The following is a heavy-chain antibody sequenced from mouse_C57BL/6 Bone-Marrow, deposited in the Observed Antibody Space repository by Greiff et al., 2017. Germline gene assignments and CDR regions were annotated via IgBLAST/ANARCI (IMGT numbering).Heavy chain of an antibody. CDR1: GYSFTDYN. V-gene: IGHV1-39*01. Sequence: VQLQQSGPELVKPGASVKISCKASGYSFTDYNMNWVKQSNGKSLEWIGVINPNYGTTSYNQKCKVTATLTVDPSSSTSYMQLNILTSEDSAVYYCAMEGYYVLAYWGQGTLVTVSA. CDR2: INPNYGTT. D-gene: IGHD2-3*01. J-gene: IGHJ3*01. CDR3: AMEGYYVLAY.